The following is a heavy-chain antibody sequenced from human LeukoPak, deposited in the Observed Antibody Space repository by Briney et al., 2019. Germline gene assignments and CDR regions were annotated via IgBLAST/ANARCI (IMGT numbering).Heavy chain of an antibody. J-gene: IGHJ4*02. V-gene: IGHV1-18*01. CDR1: GYTFTNYG. Sequence: ASVKVSCKASGYTFTNYGVSWVRQAPGQGLEWMGWISGYNGYTNYAQRFQFRVTMTTDTSTSTAYMELRSLRSDDTAVYYCARNSHGYSSAWLQFNFDYWGQGTLVTVSS. D-gene: IGHD6-19*01. CDR2: ISGYNGYT. CDR3: ARNSHGYSSAWLQFNFDY.